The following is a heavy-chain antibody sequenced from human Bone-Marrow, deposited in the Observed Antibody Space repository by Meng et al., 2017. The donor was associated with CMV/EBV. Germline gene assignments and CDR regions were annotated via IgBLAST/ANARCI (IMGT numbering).Heavy chain of an antibody. D-gene: IGHD3-3*01. CDR1: GSTFSSYA. Sequence: SVKVSCKASGSTFSSYAISWVRQAPGQGLEWMGGIIPIFGTANYAQKFQGRVTITTDESTSTAYMELSSLRSEDTAVYYCASAFRPNDFWSGYSQEDYYYGMDVWGQGTTVTFSS. CDR3: ASAFRPNDFWSGYSQEDYYYGMDV. J-gene: IGHJ6*02. V-gene: IGHV1-69*05. CDR2: IIPIFGTA.